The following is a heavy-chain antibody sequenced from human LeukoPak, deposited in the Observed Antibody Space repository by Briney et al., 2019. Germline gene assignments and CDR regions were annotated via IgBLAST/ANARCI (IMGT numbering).Heavy chain of an antibody. V-gene: IGHV5-51*01. Sequence: GESLKISCKGSGYIFTSYWSGWGRQMPGKGLGWMGIIYTGDSDTRYRASFQGQITISAHKSVSAASLPWSSLKASDTAMSYCARWARGSIRGMDVWGQGTTVTVSS. CDR3: ARWARGSIRGMDV. CDR2: IYTGDSDT. CDR1: GYIFTSYW. D-gene: IGHD6-13*01. J-gene: IGHJ6*02.